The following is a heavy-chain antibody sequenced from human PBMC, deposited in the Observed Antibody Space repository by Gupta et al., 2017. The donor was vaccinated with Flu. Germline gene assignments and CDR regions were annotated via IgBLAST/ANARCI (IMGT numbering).Heavy chain of an antibody. J-gene: IGHJ4*02. CDR2: IYTTGST. D-gene: IGHD3-10*01. CDR3: AKGEWFGELLGR. CDR1: GGSISSGSFY. V-gene: IGHV4-61*02. Sequence: QVQLQESGPGRVKPSQTLSLTCTVSGGSISSGSFYWSGIRQPAGKGLEWIGRIYTTGSTDYNPSLKSRVTISAATSKNQFSLRLTSVTAADTAVYYCAKGEWFGELLGRWGQGTLVTVSS.